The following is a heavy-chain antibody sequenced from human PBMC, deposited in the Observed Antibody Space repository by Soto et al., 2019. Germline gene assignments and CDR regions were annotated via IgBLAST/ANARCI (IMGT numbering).Heavy chain of an antibody. Sequence: GGSLRLSCAASGFTFSSYAMSWVRQAPGKGLEWVSAISGSGGSTYYADSVKGRFTISRDNSKNTLYLQMNSLRAEDTAVYYCAKDRIAVAGTPGYYYYGMDVWGQGTTVTVSS. D-gene: IGHD6-19*01. V-gene: IGHV3-23*01. CDR3: AKDRIAVAGTPGYYYYGMDV. J-gene: IGHJ6*02. CDR2: ISGSGGST. CDR1: GFTFSSYA.